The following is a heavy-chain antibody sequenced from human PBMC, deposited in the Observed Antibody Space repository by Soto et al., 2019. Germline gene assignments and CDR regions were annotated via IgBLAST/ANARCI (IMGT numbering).Heavy chain of an antibody. Sequence: EVQLVESGGGLVQPGGSLRLSCEPSGFTFSSYWMHWVRQAPGKGLVWVSRINSDGSSTSYADSVKGRFTISRDNAKNAVYLQMNSLRAEDTAVYYCVRTSLVVAAATREDYWGQGTLITVSS. V-gene: IGHV3-74*01. CDR3: VRTSLVVAAATREDY. CDR2: INSDGSST. D-gene: IGHD2-15*01. J-gene: IGHJ4*02. CDR1: GFTFSSYW.